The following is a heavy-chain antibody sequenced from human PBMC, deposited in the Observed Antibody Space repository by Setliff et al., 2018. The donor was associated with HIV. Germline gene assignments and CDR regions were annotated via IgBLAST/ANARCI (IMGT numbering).Heavy chain of an antibody. D-gene: IGHD3-10*01. CDR1: GFTFSGSA. CDR2: IKSKTNNYAT. J-gene: IGHJ4*02. CDR3: TTEQLLWFGEDY. V-gene: IGHV3-73*01. Sequence: PGGSLRLSCAASGFTFSGSAMHWVRQASGKGLEWVGRIKSKTNNYATAYAASVKGRFTISRDDSKKTAYLQMNSLKTEDTAVYFCTTEQLLWFGEDYWGQGTLVTVSS.